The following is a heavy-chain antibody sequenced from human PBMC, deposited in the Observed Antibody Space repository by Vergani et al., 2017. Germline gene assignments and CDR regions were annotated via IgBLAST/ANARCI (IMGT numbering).Heavy chain of an antibody. CDR3: ARLETRCGSYFQDGIWDY. D-gene: IGHD1-26*01. CDR2: IYPGDSDT. J-gene: IGHJ4*02. Sequence: EVQLVQSGAEVKKPGESLKISCKGSGYSFTSYWIGWVRQMPGKGLEWMGIIYPGDSDTRYSPSFQGQGTISADKSISTTYRQWSSLKASDTAMYSCARLETRCGSYFQDGIWDYWGQGTLVTVSS. CDR1: GYSFTSYW. V-gene: IGHV5-51*03.